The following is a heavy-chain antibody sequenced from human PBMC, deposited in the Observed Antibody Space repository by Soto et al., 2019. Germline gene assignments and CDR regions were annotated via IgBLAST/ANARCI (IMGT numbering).Heavy chain of an antibody. CDR2: INHSGFS. D-gene: IGHD3-10*01. CDR1: GESFSDYF. CDR3: ARPTFGRGSFDI. Sequence: QVQLQQWGAGLLKSSETLSLTCAVYGESFSDYFWTWIRQPPGKGLEWIGEINHSGFSQYNPSLKRRVTISVDTSKNQFSLNVSSVTAADTAEYFCARPTFGRGSFDIWSQGTMVTVSP. V-gene: IGHV4-34*01. J-gene: IGHJ3*02.